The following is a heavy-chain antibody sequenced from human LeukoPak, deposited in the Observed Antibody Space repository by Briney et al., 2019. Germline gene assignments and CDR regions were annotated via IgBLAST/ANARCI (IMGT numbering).Heavy chain of an antibody. D-gene: IGHD2/OR15-2a*01. CDR1: GGSISSGGYS. CDR2: IYHSGST. J-gene: IGHJ3*02. V-gene: IGHV4-30-2*01. Sequence: SETLSLTCAVSGGSISSGGYSWSWIRQPPGKGLECIGYIYHSGSTYYNPSLKSRVTISVDRSKNQFSLKLSSVTAADTAVYYCARGGIFATMSDAFDIWGQRTMATVSS. CDR3: ARGGIFATMSDAFDI.